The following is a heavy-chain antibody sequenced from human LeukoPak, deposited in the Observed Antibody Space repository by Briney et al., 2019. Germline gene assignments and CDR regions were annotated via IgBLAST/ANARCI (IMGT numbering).Heavy chain of an antibody. CDR3: ARARYNWKGPYYFDS. Sequence: GGSLRLSCVGTGFTLSDHWMSWVRQGPGKGLEWVSAIYSGGATYYADSVKGRFSISRDNSRNTVHLQMNSLRAEDTAVYYCARARYNWKGPYYFDSWGQGTLVTVSP. CDR2: IYSGGAT. J-gene: IGHJ4*02. D-gene: IGHD1-1*01. V-gene: IGHV3-53*01. CDR1: GFTLSDHW.